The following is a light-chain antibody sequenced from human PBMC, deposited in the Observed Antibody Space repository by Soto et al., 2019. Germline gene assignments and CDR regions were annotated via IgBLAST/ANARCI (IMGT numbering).Light chain of an antibody. CDR2: GAS. CDR3: QQYNNWPHT. V-gene: IGKV3-15*01. J-gene: IGKJ2*01. CDR1: QSVSSN. Sequence: EIVMTQSPATLSVSPGERATLSCRASQSVSSNLAWYQQKPGQAPRLLIYGASTRATGIPARFSGSGSGTDFTLTISSLQSEDFAVYYGQQYNNWPHTFGQGTKLEIK.